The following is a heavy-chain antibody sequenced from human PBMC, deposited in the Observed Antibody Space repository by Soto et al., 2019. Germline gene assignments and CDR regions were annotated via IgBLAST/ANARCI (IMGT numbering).Heavy chain of an antibody. CDR2: ISAYNGNT. CDR3: ARDYDILTGYYRAQYNWFDP. D-gene: IGHD3-9*01. Sequence: ASVKVSCKASGYTFTSYGISWVRQAPGQGLEWMGWISAYNGNTNYAQKLQGRVTMTTDTSTSTAYMELRSLRSDDTAVYYCARDYDILTGYYRAQYNWFDPWGQGTLVTVSS. CDR1: GYTFTSYG. J-gene: IGHJ5*02. V-gene: IGHV1-18*01.